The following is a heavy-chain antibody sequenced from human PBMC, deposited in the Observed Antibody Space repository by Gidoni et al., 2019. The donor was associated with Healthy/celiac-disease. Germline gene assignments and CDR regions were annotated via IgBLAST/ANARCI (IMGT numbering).Heavy chain of an antibody. D-gene: IGHD6-19*01. CDR2: SNWNGVST. Sequence: EVQLVESGGGVVRPGGPLSLPCAASGFTFDDYGMSWVRQAPGKGLEWVSGSNWNGVSTGYADAVKGRFTISRDNAKNSLYLQMNSLRAEDTALYYCARVSPSGWYPATTNNNWFDPWGQGTLVTVSS. CDR1: GFTFDDYG. J-gene: IGHJ5*02. CDR3: ARVSPSGWYPATTNNNWFDP. V-gene: IGHV3-20*04.